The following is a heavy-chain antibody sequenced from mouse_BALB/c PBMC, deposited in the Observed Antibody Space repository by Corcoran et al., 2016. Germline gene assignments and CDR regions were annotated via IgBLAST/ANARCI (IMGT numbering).Heavy chain of an antibody. CDR2: INTHSGVP. CDR1: GYTFTTAG. D-gene: IGHD2-3*01. Sequence: QIQLVQSGPEMKKPGETVRISCTASGYTFTTAGMQWVQKMPGKGLKWIGWINTHSGVPKYAEDFKGRFAFSLETSASTAYLQISNLKNEDTATYFCARSDGYFDYWGQGTTLTVSS. V-gene: IGHV9-4*02. CDR3: ARSDGYFDY. J-gene: IGHJ2*01.